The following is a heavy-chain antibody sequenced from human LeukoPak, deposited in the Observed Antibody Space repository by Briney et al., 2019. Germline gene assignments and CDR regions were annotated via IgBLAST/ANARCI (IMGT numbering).Heavy chain of an antibody. J-gene: IGHJ4*02. CDR3: ARDLSPGPYCSSTSCYTPFDY. D-gene: IGHD2-2*02. V-gene: IGHV3-33*01. CDR2: IWYDGSNK. Sequence: GGSLRLSCAASGFTFSSYGMHWVRQAPGKGLEWVAVIWYDGSNKYYADSVKGRLTISRDNSKNTLYLQMNSLRAEDTAVYYCARDLSPGPYCSSTSCYTPFDYWGQGTLVTVSS. CDR1: GFTFSSYG.